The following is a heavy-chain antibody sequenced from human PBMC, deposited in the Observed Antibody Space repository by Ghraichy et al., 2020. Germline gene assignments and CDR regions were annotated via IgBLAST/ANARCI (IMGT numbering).Heavy chain of an antibody. CDR3: ARVYGYYYDDSGSYANRQFYFDF. CDR2: INPKSGVT. J-gene: IGHJ4*02. D-gene: IGHD3-22*01. V-gene: IGHV1-2*02. CDR1: GYNLIGYY. Sequence: ASVKVSCKASGYNLIGYYMHWVRQAPGQGLEWMGWINPKSGVTKDTQKFQGRVTMTRDTSISTAYMELSRLRSDDTAVYYCARVYGYYYDDSGSYANRQFYFDFWGQGTLVTVSS.